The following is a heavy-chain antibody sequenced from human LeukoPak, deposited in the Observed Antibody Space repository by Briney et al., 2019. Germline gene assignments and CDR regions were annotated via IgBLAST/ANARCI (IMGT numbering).Heavy chain of an antibody. D-gene: IGHD6-6*01. Sequence: GGSLRLSCAASGFTFSSYGMHWVRQAPGKGLEWVAVISDDGSNKYYADSVKGRFTISRDNAKNTLYLQMNSLRAEDAAVYYCATDSSSSPLSPLDYWGQGTLVTVSS. CDR2: ISDDGSNK. CDR1: GFTFSSYG. CDR3: ATDSSSSPLSPLDY. J-gene: IGHJ4*02. V-gene: IGHV3-30*03.